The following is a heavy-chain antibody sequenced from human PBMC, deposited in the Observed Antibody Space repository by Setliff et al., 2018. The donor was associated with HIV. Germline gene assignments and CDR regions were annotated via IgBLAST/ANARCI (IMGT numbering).Heavy chain of an antibody. J-gene: IGHJ3*02. D-gene: IGHD3-10*01. Sequence: VASVKVSCKASGYTFTNYDINWVQQATGQGLEWMGWMNPHSGDTGYAQKFQGRVTMTRNTSISTAYMELSSLRFEDTAVYYCARESSSGAFDIWGQGTMVTVSS. CDR3: ARESSSGAFDI. CDR1: GYTFTNYD. CDR2: MNPHSGDT. V-gene: IGHV1-8*02.